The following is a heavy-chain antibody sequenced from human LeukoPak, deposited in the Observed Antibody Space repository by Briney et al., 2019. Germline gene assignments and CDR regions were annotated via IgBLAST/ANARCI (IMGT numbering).Heavy chain of an antibody. V-gene: IGHV3-66*02. D-gene: IGHD2-2*01. CDR2: IYSGGST. CDR1: GFTVSSNY. Sequence: GGSLRLSCAASGFTVSSNYMSWVRQAPGKGLEWVSVIYSGGSTYYADSVKGRFTISRDNSKNTLYLQMNSLRAEDTAVYYCARDGPVPPHCYYYGMDVWGQGTTVTVSS. J-gene: IGHJ6*02. CDR3: ARDGPVPPHCYYYGMDV.